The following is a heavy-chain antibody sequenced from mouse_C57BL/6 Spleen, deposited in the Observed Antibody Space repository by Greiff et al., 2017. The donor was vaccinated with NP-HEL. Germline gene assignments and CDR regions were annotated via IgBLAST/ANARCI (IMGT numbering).Heavy chain of an antibody. Sequence: EVQLQQSGAELVRPGASVKLSCTASGFNIKDDYMHWVKQRPEQGLEWIGWIDPENGDTEYASKFQGKATITAETSSNTAYLQHSSLTSEDTAVYYCTTRGSRYWYCDCWGTVTTVTVSS. V-gene: IGHV14-4*01. CDR1: GFNIKDDY. CDR3: TTRGSRYWYCDC. D-gene: IGHD1-1*01. J-gene: IGHJ1*03. CDR2: IDPENGDT.